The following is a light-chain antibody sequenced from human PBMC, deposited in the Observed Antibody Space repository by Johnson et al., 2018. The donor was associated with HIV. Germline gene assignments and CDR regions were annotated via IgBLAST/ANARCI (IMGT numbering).Light chain of an antibody. V-gene: IGLV1-51*01. CDR1: SSNIENNY. Sequence: QSVLTQPPSVSAAPGQKVTISCSGSSSNIENNYVSWYQQLPGTAPKLLIFDNHKRPSGIPDRFSGSKSGTSATLGITGLQTGDEADYYCGTWDSSLSAEAVFGSGTKVTVL. CDR3: GTWDSSLSAEAV. J-gene: IGLJ1*01. CDR2: DNH.